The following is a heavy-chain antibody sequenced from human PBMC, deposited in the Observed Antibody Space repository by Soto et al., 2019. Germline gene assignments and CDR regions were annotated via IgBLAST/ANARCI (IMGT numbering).Heavy chain of an antibody. CDR2: ISSSSSYI. D-gene: IGHD6-6*01. Sequence: PGGSLRLSCAASGFPFSSYSMNWVRQAPGKGLEWVSSISSSSSYIYYADSVKGRFTISRDNAKNSLYLQMNSLRAEDTAVYYCARDTGSSLDYWGQGTLVTVSS. CDR3: ARDTGSSLDY. J-gene: IGHJ4*02. CDR1: GFPFSSYS. V-gene: IGHV3-21*01.